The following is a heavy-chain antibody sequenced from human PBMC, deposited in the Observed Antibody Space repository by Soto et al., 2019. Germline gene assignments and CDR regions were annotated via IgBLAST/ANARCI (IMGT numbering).Heavy chain of an antibody. Sequence: GGPLRLSCAASGFTVSSNYMSWVRQAPGTGLEWASVIYSGGSTYYADSVKGRFTISRDNSKNTLYLQMNSLRAEDTAVYYCARDQPYYYDSSGYKAPFYYYGMDVWGQGTTVTVSS. V-gene: IGHV3-53*01. CDR1: GFTVSSNY. CDR2: IYSGGST. J-gene: IGHJ6*02. CDR3: ARDQPYYYDSSGYKAPFYYYGMDV. D-gene: IGHD3-22*01.